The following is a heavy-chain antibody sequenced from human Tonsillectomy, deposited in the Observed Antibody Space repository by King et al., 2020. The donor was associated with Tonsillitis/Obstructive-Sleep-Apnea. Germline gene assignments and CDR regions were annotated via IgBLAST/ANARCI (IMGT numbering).Heavy chain of an antibody. CDR1: GYSFTNFW. CDR3: ARHYEDPSPLGCAP. D-gene: IGHD4-17*01. J-gene: IGHJ5*02. V-gene: IGHV5-10-1*01. CDR2: IDPSDSYT. Sequence: VQLVQSGAEVKKPGESLRISCQDSGYSFTNFWINWVRQMPGKGLEWMGSIDPSDSYTNYSPSFQGHVTISAAKSISTAYLQWSSLKASDTAMYYCARHYEDPSPLGCAPWGQGTLVTVSS.